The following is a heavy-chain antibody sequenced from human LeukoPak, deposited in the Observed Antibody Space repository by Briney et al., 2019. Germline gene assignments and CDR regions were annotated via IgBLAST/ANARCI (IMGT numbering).Heavy chain of an antibody. V-gene: IGHV4-39*01. CDR1: GGSISSSSYY. D-gene: IGHD3-10*01. CDR3: ARLTQKYYGFDY. CDR2: IYYSGST. Sequence: SETXSLTCTVSGGSISSSSYYWGWIRQPPGKGLEWIGSIYYSGSTYYNPSLKSRVTISVDTSKNQFSLKLSPVTAADTAVYYCARLTQKYYGFDYWGQGTLVTVSS. J-gene: IGHJ4*02.